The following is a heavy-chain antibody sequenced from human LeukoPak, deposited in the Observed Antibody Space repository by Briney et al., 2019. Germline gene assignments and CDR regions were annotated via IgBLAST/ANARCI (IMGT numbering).Heavy chain of an antibody. J-gene: IGHJ4*02. V-gene: IGHV4-39*01. CDR2: FYYSGST. CDR3: ARLWRAAIDY. Sequence: PSETLSLTCTGVSGGSISSSNYYWGWIRQPPGKGLEWIGSFYYSGSTYYNPSLKSRVTISADTSKNQFSLKLSSVTAADTAVYYCARLWRAAIDYGGQGILVTVSS. D-gene: IGHD1-1*01. CDR1: GGSISSSNYY.